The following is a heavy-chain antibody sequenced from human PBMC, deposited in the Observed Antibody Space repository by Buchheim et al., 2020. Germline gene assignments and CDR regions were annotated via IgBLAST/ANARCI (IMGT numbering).Heavy chain of an antibody. V-gene: IGHV1-69*01. CDR3: ASPARPGYCSSTSCRQGPNFDY. CDR1: GGTFSSYA. Sequence: QVQLVQSGAEVKKPGSSVKVSCKASGGTFSSYAISWVRQAPGQGLEWMGGIIPIFGTANYAQKFQGRVTITADESTSTAYMELSSLRSEDTAVYYCASPARPGYCSSTSCRQGPNFDYWGQGTL. CDR2: IIPIFGTA. J-gene: IGHJ4*02. D-gene: IGHD2-2*03.